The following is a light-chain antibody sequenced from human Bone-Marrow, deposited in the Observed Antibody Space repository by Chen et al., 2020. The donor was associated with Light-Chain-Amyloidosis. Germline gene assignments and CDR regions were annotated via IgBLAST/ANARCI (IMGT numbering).Light chain of an antibody. Sequence: SYVLTQPSSVSVAPGQTATIACGGNNIGSTSVHWYQQTPGQAPLLVVYDDSDRPSVIPERLSGSNSGNTATLTVSRVEAGDEADYYCQVWDRNSDRPVFGGGTKLTVL. CDR1: NIGSTS. CDR2: DDS. V-gene: IGLV3-21*02. CDR3: QVWDRNSDRPV. J-gene: IGLJ3*02.